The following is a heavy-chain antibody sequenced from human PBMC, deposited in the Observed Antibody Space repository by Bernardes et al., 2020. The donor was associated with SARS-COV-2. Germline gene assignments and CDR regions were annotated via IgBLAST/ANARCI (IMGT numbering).Heavy chain of an antibody. Sequence: GGSLRLSCAASGFTFSSYGIHWVRQAPGKGLEWVAVISYDGSNKYYADSVKGRFTISRDNSKNTLYLQMNSLRAEDTAVYYCAKGVMITFGGVIPFEYYYYDMDVWGQGTTVTVSS. J-gene: IGHJ6*02. V-gene: IGHV3-30*18. CDR3: AKGVMITFGGVIPFEYYYYDMDV. CDR2: ISYDGSNK. D-gene: IGHD3-16*02. CDR1: GFTFSSYG.